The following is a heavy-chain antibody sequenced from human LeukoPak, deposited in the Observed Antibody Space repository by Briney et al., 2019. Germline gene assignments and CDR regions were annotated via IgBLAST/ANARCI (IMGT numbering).Heavy chain of an antibody. V-gene: IGHV3-21*06. CDR3: ARGGTYCGNDCYGTNY. Sequence: GGSLRPSCAASGFVFSSYSMNWVRQAPGKGLEWVSSISTTGQSYYADSVKGRFTISRDNAKNSLYLQMNSLRAEDTAVYFCARGGTYCGNDCYGTNYWGQGTLVTVSS. J-gene: IGHJ4*02. CDR1: GFVFSSYS. D-gene: IGHD2-21*02. CDR2: ISTTGQS.